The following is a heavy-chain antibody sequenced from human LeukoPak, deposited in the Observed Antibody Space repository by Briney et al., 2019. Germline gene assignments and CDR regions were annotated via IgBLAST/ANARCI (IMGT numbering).Heavy chain of an antibody. CDR2: ISGSGGST. Sequence: GGSLRLSCAASGFTFSSYAMSWVRQAPGKGLEWVSAISGSGGSTYYADSVKGRFTISGDNSKNTLYLQMNSLRAEDTAVYYCAKDSGGSYFYLPYYFDYWGQGTLVTVSS. D-gene: IGHD1-26*01. CDR3: AKDSGGSYFYLPYYFDY. J-gene: IGHJ4*02. V-gene: IGHV3-23*01. CDR1: GFTFSSYA.